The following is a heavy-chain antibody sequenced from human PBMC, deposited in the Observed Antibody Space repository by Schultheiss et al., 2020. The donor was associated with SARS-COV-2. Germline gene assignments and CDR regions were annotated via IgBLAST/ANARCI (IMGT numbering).Heavy chain of an antibody. D-gene: IGHD2-15*01. CDR3: ARVFCSGSSCYVAFDI. Sequence: GGSLRLSCAASGFTFSRSVMSWVRQAPGKGLEWVSAISGSGGSTYYADSVKGRFTISRDNAKNTLFLQMNSLRAEDTAVYYCARVFCSGSSCYVAFDIWGQGTMVTVSS. CDR1: GFTFSRSV. J-gene: IGHJ3*02. CDR2: ISGSGGST. V-gene: IGHV3-23*01.